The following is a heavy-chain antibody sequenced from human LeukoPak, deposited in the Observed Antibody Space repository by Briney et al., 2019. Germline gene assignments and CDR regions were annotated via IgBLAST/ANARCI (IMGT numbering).Heavy chain of an antibody. Sequence: GGSLRLFCGASGFTVSSNYMNWVRQAPGKGLEWVSIIYSGGDTYYADSVKGRFTISRDNSKNTLYLQMNSLRAEDTAVYYCTRGPGSTWYSDYWGQGTLVTVSS. CDR2: IYSGGDT. CDR1: GFTVSSNY. J-gene: IGHJ4*02. CDR3: TRGPGSTWYSDY. D-gene: IGHD6-13*01. V-gene: IGHV3-66*02.